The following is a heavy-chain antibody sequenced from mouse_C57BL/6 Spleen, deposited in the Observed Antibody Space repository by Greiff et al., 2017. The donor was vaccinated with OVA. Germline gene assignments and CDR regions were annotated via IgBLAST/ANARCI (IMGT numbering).Heavy chain of an antibody. J-gene: IGHJ4*01. Sequence: EVQLQQSGPELVKPGASVKISCKASGYTFTDYYMNWVKQSHGKSLEWIGDINPNNGGTSYNQKFKGKATLTVDKSSSTAYMELRSLTSEDSAVYYCARRGYGSSLYYYAMDYWGQGTSVTVSS. D-gene: IGHD1-1*01. CDR1: GYTFTDYY. CDR2: INPNNGGT. CDR3: ARRGYGSSLYYYAMDY. V-gene: IGHV1-26*01.